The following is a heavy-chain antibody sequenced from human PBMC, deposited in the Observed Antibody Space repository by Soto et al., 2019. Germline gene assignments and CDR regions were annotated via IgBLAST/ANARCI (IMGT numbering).Heavy chain of an antibody. V-gene: IGHV4-59*06. CDR3: ATNGDYYDGSGPKYFQH. D-gene: IGHD3-22*01. CDR1: GFTFSSYA. Sequence: VQLLESGGGLVQPGGSLRLSCAASGFTFSSYAMSWVRQAPGKGLECIGYIYYSGSTYYNPSLKSRATITVDTSKNQFSLKLSSVTAADTAVYYCATNGDYYDGSGPKYFQHWGQGTLVTISS. J-gene: IGHJ1*01. CDR2: IYYSGST.